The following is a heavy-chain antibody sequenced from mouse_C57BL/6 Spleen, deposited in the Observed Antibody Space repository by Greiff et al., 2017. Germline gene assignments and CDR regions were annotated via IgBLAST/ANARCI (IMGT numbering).Heavy chain of an antibody. J-gene: IGHJ2*02. CDR3: ARTDGNKDCSLDY. CDR1: GYAFSSSW. D-gene: IGHD2-12*01. V-gene: IGHV1-82*01. CDR2: IDPGDGDT. Sequence: VKLQQPGPELVKPGASVKLSCKASGYAFSSSWMNWVKQRPGQGLEWIGQIDPGDGDTNYNEKFKGKATLTADKSSSTAYMQLSSLTSEDSAVYYCARTDGNKDCSLDYWGQGTSVTVSS.